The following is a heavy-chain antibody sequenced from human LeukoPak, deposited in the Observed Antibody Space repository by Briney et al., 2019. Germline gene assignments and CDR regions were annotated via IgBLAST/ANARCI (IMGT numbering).Heavy chain of an antibody. V-gene: IGHV1-18*01. CDR1: GGTCSSYA. J-gene: IGHJ4*02. D-gene: IGHD4-23*01. CDR3: TREDLCGGNVYRCGGSDS. CDR2: MNTYYVNA. Sequence: ASVKVSCKASGGTCSSYAISWVRQAPGEGLEWMGWMNTYYVNADDAQKVQDRVTVTADTSTSTAYMELRSLGSDDTAVYYCTREDLCGGNVYRCGGSDSWGQGTLVTVSS.